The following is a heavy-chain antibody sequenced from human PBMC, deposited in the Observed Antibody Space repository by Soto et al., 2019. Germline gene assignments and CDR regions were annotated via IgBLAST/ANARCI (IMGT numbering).Heavy chain of an antibody. V-gene: IGHV1-69*01. CDR1: GGTFNSFA. Sequence: QVQLVQSGAEVKKPGSSVKVSCNTSGGTFNSFAISWVRQALGQGLAWMGGVIPNFETTYYAQKFQGRLTIAAYESTATAYMELSSLRSEYTAVYYCARDQGLYVHTGMVIDYYGMDVWGQGTTVTVSS. CDR2: VIPNFETT. J-gene: IGHJ6*02. D-gene: IGHD5-18*01. CDR3: ARDQGLYVHTGMVIDYYGMDV.